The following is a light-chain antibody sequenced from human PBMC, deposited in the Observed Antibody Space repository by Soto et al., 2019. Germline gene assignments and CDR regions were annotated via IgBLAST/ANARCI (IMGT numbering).Light chain of an antibody. Sequence: GDIAALSCLSSQSVTSRYLAWYQQKPGQAPRLLIYGASNRATGIPERFSGSGSGTDFTLTISSLEPEDFATYYCQHYSSYSEAFGQGTKVNI. J-gene: IGKJ1*01. CDR1: QSVTSRY. CDR2: GAS. V-gene: IGKV3-20*01. CDR3: QHYSSYSEA.